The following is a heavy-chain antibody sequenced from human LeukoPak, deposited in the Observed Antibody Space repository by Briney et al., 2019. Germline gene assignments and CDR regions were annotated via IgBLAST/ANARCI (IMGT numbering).Heavy chain of an antibody. Sequence: ASVKVSCKASGYTFTGYYMHWVRQAPGQGLEWMGWINPNSGGTNYAQKFQGRVTMTRDTSISTAYMELSRLRSDDTAVYYCASAVTIFGVVGRPLYYYGMDVWGQGTTVTVSS. V-gene: IGHV1-2*02. CDR1: GYTFTGYY. CDR3: ASAVTIFGVVGRPLYYYGMDV. CDR2: INPNSGGT. J-gene: IGHJ6*02. D-gene: IGHD3-3*01.